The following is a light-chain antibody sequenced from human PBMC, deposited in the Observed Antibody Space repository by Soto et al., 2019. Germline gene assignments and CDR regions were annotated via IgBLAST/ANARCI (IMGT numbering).Light chain of an antibody. V-gene: IGKV1-5*03. CDR3: QQYNSYSGT. CDR2: KAS. J-gene: IGKJ1*01. CDR1: QSISSW. Sequence: IQMTQSPSTLSAAVGDIVTITCGASQSISSWLAWYQQKPGKAPKLLIYKASNLETGVPSRFSGSGSGTEFTLTISSLQPDDFATYYCQQYNSYSGTFGQGTKVDIK.